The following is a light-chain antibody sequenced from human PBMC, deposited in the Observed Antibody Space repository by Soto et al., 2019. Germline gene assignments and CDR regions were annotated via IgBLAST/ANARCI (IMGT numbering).Light chain of an antibody. CDR1: SSDVGSYNL. CDR3: CSYAGSPSVV. V-gene: IGLV2-23*01. CDR2: EGS. Sequence: QSALTQPASVSGSPGQSITISCTGTSSDVGSYNLVSWYQQHPGKAPKLMIYEGSKRPSGVSNRFSGSKSGNTASLTISGLQAEDEADYYCCSYAGSPSVVFGGGTKVTVL. J-gene: IGLJ2*01.